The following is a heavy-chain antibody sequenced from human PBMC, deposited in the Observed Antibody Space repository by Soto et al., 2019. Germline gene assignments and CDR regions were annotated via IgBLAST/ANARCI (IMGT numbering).Heavy chain of an antibody. V-gene: IGHV3-30*18. CDR2: ISYDGSNK. Sequence: GGSLRLSCAASGFTFSSYGMHWVRQAPGKGLEWVAVISYDGSNKYYADSVKGRFTISRDNSKNTLYLQMNSLRAEDTAVYYCAKDKLGTMVRGVIQYYFDYWGQGTLVTVSS. CDR1: GFTFSSYG. D-gene: IGHD3-10*01. J-gene: IGHJ4*02. CDR3: AKDKLGTMVRGVIQYYFDY.